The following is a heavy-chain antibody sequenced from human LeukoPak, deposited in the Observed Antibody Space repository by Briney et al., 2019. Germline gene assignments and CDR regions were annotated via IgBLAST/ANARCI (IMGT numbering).Heavy chain of an antibody. V-gene: IGHV1-69*01. CDR1: GGTFISYA. D-gene: IGHD5-18*01. Sequence: SVKVSFKASGGTFISYAISWVGQAPGQGLEWMGGIIPIFGTANYAQKFQGRVTITADESTSTAYMELSSLRSEDTAVYYCAISVDTAMVTFGYYFDYWGQGTLVTVSS. J-gene: IGHJ4*02. CDR3: AISVDTAMVTFGYYFDY. CDR2: IIPIFGTA.